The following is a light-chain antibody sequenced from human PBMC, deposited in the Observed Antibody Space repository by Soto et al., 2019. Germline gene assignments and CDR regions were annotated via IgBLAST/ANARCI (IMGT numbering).Light chain of an antibody. CDR2: EVY. Sequence: QSALTQPPSASGSPGQSVTVSCTGTSNDVGGYDYVSWFQQHPGKAPKLMIYEVYKRPSGVPDRFSGSKSGNTASLTVSGLQAEDEADYYCSSYVGSLVVFGGGTQLTVL. CDR1: SNDVGGYDY. V-gene: IGLV2-8*01. CDR3: SSYVGSLVV. J-gene: IGLJ2*01.